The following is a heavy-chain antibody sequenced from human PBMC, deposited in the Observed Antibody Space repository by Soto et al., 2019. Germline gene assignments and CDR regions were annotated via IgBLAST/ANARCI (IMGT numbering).Heavy chain of an antibody. CDR2: IYYSGST. CDR1: GGSISSYY. Sequence: SETLSLTCTVSGGSISSYYWSWIRQPPGKGLEWIGYIYYSGSTNYNPSLKSRVTISVDTSKNQFSLKLSSVTAADTAVYYCARALGYCSGGSCFGRWFDPWGQGTLVTVSS. V-gene: IGHV4-59*01. CDR3: ARALGYCSGGSCFGRWFDP. D-gene: IGHD2-15*01. J-gene: IGHJ5*02.